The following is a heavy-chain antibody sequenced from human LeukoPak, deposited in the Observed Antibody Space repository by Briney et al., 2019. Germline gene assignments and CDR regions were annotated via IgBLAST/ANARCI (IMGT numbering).Heavy chain of an antibody. D-gene: IGHD4-23*01. J-gene: IGHJ3*02. V-gene: IGHV4-59*01. CDR3: ARVNNRDYGGGSAFDI. CDR1: GGSISSYY. Sequence: PSETLSLTCTVSGGSISSYYWSWIRQPPGKGLERIGYIYYSGSTNYNPSLKSRVTISVDTSKNQFSLKLSSVTAADTAVHYCARVNNRDYGGGSAFDIWGQGTMVTVSS. CDR2: IYYSGST.